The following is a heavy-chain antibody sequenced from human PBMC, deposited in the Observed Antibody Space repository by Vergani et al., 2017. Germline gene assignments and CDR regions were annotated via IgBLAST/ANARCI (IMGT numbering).Heavy chain of an antibody. CDR1: GGTFSSYA. J-gene: IGHJ1*01. V-gene: IGHV1-69*01. Sequence: QVQLVQSGAEVKKPGSSVKVSCKASGGTFSSYAISWVRQAPGQGLEWMGGIIPIFGTANYAQKFQGRVTITADESTSTAYMELSSLRSDDTAVYYCAXEYYDILTGYYIEYFQHWGQGTLVTVSS. CDR2: IIPIFGTA. CDR3: AXEYYDILTGYYIEYFQH. D-gene: IGHD3-9*01.